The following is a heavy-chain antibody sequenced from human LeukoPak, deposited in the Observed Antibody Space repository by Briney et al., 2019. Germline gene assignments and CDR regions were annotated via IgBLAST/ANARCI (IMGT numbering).Heavy chain of an antibody. J-gene: IGHJ4*02. Sequence: DSVNVSCKTSGYIFNTYGISWVRQAPGQGLEWMAWIRGNNDNTKYAQKFQGRVTLTTDTSTSTAYMELRGLTSDDMAVYYCVRDSSYSPDYWGQGSLVTVSP. CDR2: IRGNNDNT. V-gene: IGHV1-18*03. CDR3: VRDSSYSPDY. D-gene: IGHD5-12*01. CDR1: GYIFNTYG.